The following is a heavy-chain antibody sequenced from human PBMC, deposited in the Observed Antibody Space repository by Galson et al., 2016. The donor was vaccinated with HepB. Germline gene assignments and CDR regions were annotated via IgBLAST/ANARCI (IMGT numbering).Heavy chain of an antibody. D-gene: IGHD3-22*01. V-gene: IGHV3-7*01. J-gene: IGHJ4*02. Sequence: SLRLSCAASGSRLTNYWMSWVRQAPGKGLEWVANINHDGGERYYVDSVRGRFTISRDDAKNSLSLQMDSLRVDDTAVYYCAREFDRSFHYWGQGVLVTVSS. CDR1: GSRLTNYW. CDR3: AREFDRSFHY. CDR2: INHDGGER.